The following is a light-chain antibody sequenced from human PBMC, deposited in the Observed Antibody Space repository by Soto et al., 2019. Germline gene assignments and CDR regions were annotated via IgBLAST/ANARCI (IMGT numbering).Light chain of an antibody. CDR1: HGISDNY. J-gene: IGKJ4*01. V-gene: IGKV3-20*01. Sequence: IVLAHSPGTLSFSRGDVATLSFRASHGISDNYLAWYQQKPGQAPRLLIYAASTRATGIPDRFGGSGSGTDFTLTIARLEPEDIAVYYCHQYGSSPLTFGGGTKVDIK. CDR3: HQYGSSPLT. CDR2: AAS.